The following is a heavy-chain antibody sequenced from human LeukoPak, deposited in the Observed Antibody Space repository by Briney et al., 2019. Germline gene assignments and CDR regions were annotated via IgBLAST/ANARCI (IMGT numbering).Heavy chain of an antibody. D-gene: IGHD6-19*01. CDR2: IHYSGSI. Sequence: PSETLSLTCTVSGGSISSYYWSWIRQPPGKGLEWIGYIHYSGSINYNPSLKSRVTISVDTSKNQFSLNLSSVTAADTAVYYCARGYGNRQWLVGYWGQGTLVTVSS. CDR3: ARGYGNRQWLVGY. CDR1: GGSISSYY. J-gene: IGHJ4*02. V-gene: IGHV4-59*08.